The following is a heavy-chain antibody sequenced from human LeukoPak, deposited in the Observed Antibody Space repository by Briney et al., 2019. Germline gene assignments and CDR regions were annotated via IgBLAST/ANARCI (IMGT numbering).Heavy chain of an antibody. CDR2: IYSGGST. D-gene: IGHD6-13*01. CDR1: GFTVSSNY. Sequence: TGGSLRLSCAASGFTVSSNYMSWVRQAPGKGLEWVSVIYSGGSTYYADSVKGRFTISRHNSKNTLYLQMNSLRAEDTAVYYCASGSSRYFDYWGQGTLVTVPS. CDR3: ASGSSRYFDY. J-gene: IGHJ4*02. V-gene: IGHV3-53*04.